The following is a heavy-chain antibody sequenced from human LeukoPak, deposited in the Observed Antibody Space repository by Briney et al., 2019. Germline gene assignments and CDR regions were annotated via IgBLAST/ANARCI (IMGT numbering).Heavy chain of an antibody. D-gene: IGHD3-9*01. Sequence: PGASLRLSCVASGFTFSNYAMSWVRQAPGKGLGWVSAITGSSGNTYYADSVKGRFTISRDNSKNTVFLQMNSLRAEDTAVYYCAKWGDYDVLTGYYVSDYWGQGTLVTVSS. J-gene: IGHJ4*02. CDR1: GFTFSNYA. CDR3: AKWGDYDVLTGYYVSDY. V-gene: IGHV3-23*01. CDR2: ITGSSGNT.